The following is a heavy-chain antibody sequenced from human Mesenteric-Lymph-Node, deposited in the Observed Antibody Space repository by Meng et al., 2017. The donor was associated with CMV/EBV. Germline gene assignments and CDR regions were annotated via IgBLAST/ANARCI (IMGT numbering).Heavy chain of an antibody. D-gene: IGHD2-2*01. Sequence: GESLKISCAASGFTFSNYGMHWVRQAPGKGLEWVAFIRYDGNNKYYADSVKGRFTISRDNSKNTLFLQMNSLRPEDTAVYYRAKVFAAVSAAPSDYWGQGTLVTVSS. CDR1: GFTFSNYG. J-gene: IGHJ4*02. V-gene: IGHV3-30*02. CDR3: AKVFAAVSAAPSDY. CDR2: IRYDGNNK.